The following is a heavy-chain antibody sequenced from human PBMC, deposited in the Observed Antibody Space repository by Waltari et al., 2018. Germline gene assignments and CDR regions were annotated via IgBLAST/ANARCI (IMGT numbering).Heavy chain of an antibody. CDR3: ARVYGSGSPRRYYYYMDV. V-gene: IGHV4-4*07. Sequence: QVQLQESGPGLVKPSETLSLTCTVSGGSISSYYWSWIRQPAGKGLEWIGRIYTSGSTTYNPSLKSRVTMSVDTSKNQFSLKLSSVTAADTAVYYCARVYGSGSPRRYYYYMDVWGKGTTVTISS. D-gene: IGHD3-10*01. CDR2: IYTSGST. CDR1: GGSISSYY. J-gene: IGHJ6*03.